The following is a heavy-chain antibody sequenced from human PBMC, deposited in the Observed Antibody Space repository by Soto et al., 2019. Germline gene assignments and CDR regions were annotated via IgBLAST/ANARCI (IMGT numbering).Heavy chain of an antibody. V-gene: IGHV4-4*02. Sequence: QVRLQESGPGLVKPSGTLSLTCAVSGGSISSSNWWSWVRQPPGKGLEWIGEIYHSGSTNYNPSLKSRVTISVDKSKNQFSLKLSSVTAADTAVYYCASTDGSGSYQRWYFDYWGQGTLVTVSS. J-gene: IGHJ4*02. CDR1: GGSISSSNW. CDR3: ASTDGSGSYQRWYFDY. CDR2: IYHSGST. D-gene: IGHD3-10*01.